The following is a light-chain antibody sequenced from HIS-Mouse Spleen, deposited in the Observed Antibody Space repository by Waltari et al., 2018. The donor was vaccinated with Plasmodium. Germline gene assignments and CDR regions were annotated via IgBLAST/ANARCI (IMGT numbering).Light chain of an antibody. Sequence: SSELTQDPAVSVALGKTVRITCKGDSLRSYYASWYQQKPGQDPVLVIYGKNNRPSGIPDRFSVSSSGNTASLTITGAQAEDEADYYCNSRDSSGNHWVFGGGTKLTVL. J-gene: IGLJ3*02. V-gene: IGLV3-19*01. CDR1: SLRSYY. CDR3: NSRDSSGNHWV. CDR2: GKN.